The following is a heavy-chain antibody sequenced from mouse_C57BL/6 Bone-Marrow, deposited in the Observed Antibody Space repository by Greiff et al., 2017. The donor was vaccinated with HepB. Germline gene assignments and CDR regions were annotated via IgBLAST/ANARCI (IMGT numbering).Heavy chain of an antibody. CDR3: ARRYGSSHWYFDV. J-gene: IGHJ1*03. CDR2: INPNNGGT. D-gene: IGHD1-1*01. V-gene: IGHV1-22*01. CDR1: GYTFTDYN. Sequence: VQLQQSGPELVKPGASVKMSCKASGYTFTDYNMHWVKQSHGKSLEWIGYINPNNGGTSYNQKVKGKATLTVNKSSSTAYMELRSLTSEDSAVYYCARRYGSSHWYFDVWGTGTTVTVSS.